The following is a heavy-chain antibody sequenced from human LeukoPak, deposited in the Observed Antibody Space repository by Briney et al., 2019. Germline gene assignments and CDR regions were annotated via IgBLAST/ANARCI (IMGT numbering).Heavy chain of an antibody. CDR3: ARVGGYDTFNWFDP. J-gene: IGHJ5*02. CDR2: IYYSGST. V-gene: IGHV4-39*01. CDR1: GGSISSSSYY. D-gene: IGHD5-12*01. Sequence: SETLSLTCTVSGGSISSSSYYWGWIRQPPGKGLEWIGSIYYSGSTYYNPSLQSRVTISVDTSKNQFSLTLSSVTAADTAVYYCARVGGYDTFNWFDPWGQGTLVTVSS.